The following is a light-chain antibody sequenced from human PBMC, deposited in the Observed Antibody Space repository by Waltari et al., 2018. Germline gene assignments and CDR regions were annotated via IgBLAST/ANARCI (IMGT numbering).Light chain of an antibody. J-gene: IGLJ3*02. CDR1: SGHTSNV. Sequence: QLVLTQSPSASASLGASVKLPCTLSSGHTSNVIAWHQQQPEKGPRYLMKGYSDGSHSKGDEIPDRFSGSSSGASRYLTISSVQSGDEADYYCQTGGHGTWVFGGGTKLTVL. V-gene: IGLV4-69*01. CDR2: GYSDGSH. CDR3: QTGGHGTWV.